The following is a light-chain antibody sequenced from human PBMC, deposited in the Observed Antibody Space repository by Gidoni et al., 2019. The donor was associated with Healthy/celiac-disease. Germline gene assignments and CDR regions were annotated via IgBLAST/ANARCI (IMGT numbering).Light chain of an antibody. CDR1: QSVISSY. CDR2: GAS. V-gene: IGKV3-20*01. J-gene: IGKJ4*01. CDR3: QQYGSSLLT. Sequence: EILWTQSPGTLSLSPGERATLSCRASQSVISSYLASYQQKPGQAPRLLLYGASSRATGIPDRFSGRGSGTDFTLTISRLEREDFAVYYCQQYGSSLLTFGGGTKVEIK.